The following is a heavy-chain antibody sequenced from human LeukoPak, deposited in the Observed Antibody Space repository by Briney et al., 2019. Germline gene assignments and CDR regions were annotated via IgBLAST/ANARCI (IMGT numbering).Heavy chain of an antibody. J-gene: IGHJ4*02. V-gene: IGHV4-34*01. Sequence: PSETLSLTCTVSGVSITSYYWSWIRQPPGKGLEWIGEINHSGSTNYNPSLKSRVTISVDTSKNQFSLKLSSVTAADTAVYYCARGPSWFHFDYWGQGTLVTVSS. CDR1: GVSITSYY. CDR3: ARGPSWFHFDY. D-gene: IGHD6-13*01. CDR2: INHSGST.